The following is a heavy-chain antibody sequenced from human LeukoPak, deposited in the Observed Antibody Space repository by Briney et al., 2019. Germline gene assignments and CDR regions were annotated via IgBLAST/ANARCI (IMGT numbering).Heavy chain of an antibody. CDR3: ARVSEMATPGVFYYYMDV. J-gene: IGHJ6*03. CDR1: GFIFSHYW. CDR2: IKQDGSDK. V-gene: IGHV3-7*01. D-gene: IGHD5-24*01. Sequence: GGSLRLSCAASGFIFSHYWMSWVRQAPGKGLEWVANIKQDGSDKYYVDSVKGRFTISRDNAKNSLYLQMNSLRAEDTAVYYCARVSEMATPGVFYYYMDVWGKGTTVTVSS.